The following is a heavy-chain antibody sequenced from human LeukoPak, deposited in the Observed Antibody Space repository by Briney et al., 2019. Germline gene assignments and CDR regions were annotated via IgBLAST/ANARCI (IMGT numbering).Heavy chain of an antibody. CDR1: GGSISSYY. Sequence: PETLSLTCTVSGGSISSYYWSWIRQPAGKGLQWIGRIYTSGSTNYNPSLKSRVTMSVDTSKNQFSLKLTSVTAADTAVYYCARAYYDTSGYPGWYFDLWGRGTLVTVSS. V-gene: IGHV4-4*07. CDR3: ARAYYDTSGYPGWYFDL. J-gene: IGHJ2*01. D-gene: IGHD3-22*01. CDR2: IYTSGST.